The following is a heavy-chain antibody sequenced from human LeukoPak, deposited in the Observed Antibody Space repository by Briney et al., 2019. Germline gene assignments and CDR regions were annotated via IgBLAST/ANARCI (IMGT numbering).Heavy chain of an antibody. V-gene: IGHV3-23*01. J-gene: IGHJ1*01. CDR3: AKDLRVVPAGYFQH. CDR1: GFTFSSYA. D-gene: IGHD2-2*01. CDR2: ISGSGGST. Sequence: GGSLRPSCAASGFTFSSYAMSWVRQAPGKGLEWVSAISGSGGSTYYADSVKGRFTISRDNSKNTLYLQMNSLRAEDTAVYYCAKDLRVVPAGYFQHWGQGTLVTVSS.